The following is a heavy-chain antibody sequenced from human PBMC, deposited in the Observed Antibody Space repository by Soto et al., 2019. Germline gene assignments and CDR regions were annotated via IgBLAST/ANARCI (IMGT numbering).Heavy chain of an antibody. CDR2: ISAYNGNT. V-gene: IGHV1-18*04. Sequence: QVQLVPSGAEVKKPGASVKVSCKASGYTFTSYGISWVRQAPGQGLEWMGWISAYNGNTNYAQKLQGRVTMTTDKSTSTGYMALRSLGSDDTAVDYCARGGRAGIAAAANDYWGQGTLVTVSS. CDR3: ARGGRAGIAAAANDY. D-gene: IGHD6-13*01. J-gene: IGHJ4*02. CDR1: GYTFTSYG.